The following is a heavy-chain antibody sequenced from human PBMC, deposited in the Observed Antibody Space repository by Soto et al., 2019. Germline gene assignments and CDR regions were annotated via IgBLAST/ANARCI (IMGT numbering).Heavy chain of an antibody. CDR2: ISYDGSNQ. CDR1: GFSFSRHG. CDR3: ARDRSSTYYYYGMDL. Sequence: QVQLVESGGGVVQPGGSLRLSCAASGFSFSRHGMHWVRQAPGKGLEWVAVISYDGSNQDYADSVKGRFSISRDNSKNTVYLQMNSLRVEDSAVYYCARDRSSTYYYYGMDLWGQGTTVTVSS. V-gene: IGHV3-30-3*01. D-gene: IGHD6-19*01. J-gene: IGHJ6*02.